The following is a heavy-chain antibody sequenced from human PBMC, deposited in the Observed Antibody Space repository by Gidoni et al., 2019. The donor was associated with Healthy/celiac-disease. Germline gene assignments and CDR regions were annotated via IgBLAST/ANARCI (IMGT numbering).Heavy chain of an antibody. Sequence: EVQLVQSGAEVKKPGESLKISCKGSGYSFTSYWIGWVRQIPGKGLEWMGLIYPGDSDTRYSPSFQGQVTISADKSISTAYLQWSSLKASDTAMYYCARTEGSGWYGKGYYYYGMDVWGQGTTVTVSS. CDR1: GYSFTSYW. V-gene: IGHV5-51*01. J-gene: IGHJ6*02. CDR2: IYPGDSDT. CDR3: ARTEGSGWYGKGYYYYGMDV. D-gene: IGHD6-19*01.